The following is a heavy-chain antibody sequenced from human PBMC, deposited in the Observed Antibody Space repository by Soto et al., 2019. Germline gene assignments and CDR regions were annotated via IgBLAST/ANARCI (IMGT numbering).Heavy chain of an antibody. CDR2: ISGSGGST. CDR3: AKGVTMIGVVIPLYYFDY. V-gene: IGHV3-23*01. J-gene: IGHJ4*01. Sequence: AGGSLRLSCAASGFTFSSYAMSWVRQAPGKGLEWVSAISGSGGSTYYADSVKGRFTISRGNSKNTLYLQMNSLRAEDTAVYYCAKGVTMIGVVIPLYYFDYWGQETLVTVSS. CDR1: GFTFSSYA. D-gene: IGHD3-22*01.